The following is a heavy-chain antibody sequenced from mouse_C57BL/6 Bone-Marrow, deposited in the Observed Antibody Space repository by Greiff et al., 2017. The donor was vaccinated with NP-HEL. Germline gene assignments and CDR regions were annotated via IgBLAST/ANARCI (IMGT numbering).Heavy chain of an antibody. J-gene: IGHJ1*03. D-gene: IGHD1-1*01. CDR1: GYTFTEYT. CDR3: ARHGDYFGSSYGYFDV. V-gene: IGHV1-62-2*01. Sequence: QVQLKQSGAELVKPGASVKLSCKASGYTFTEYTIHWVKQRSGQGLEWIGWFYPGSGSIKYNEKFKDNATLTADKSSSTVYMDLSRLTSEDSAVYFCARHGDYFGSSYGYFDVWGTGTTVTVSS. CDR2: FYPGSGSI.